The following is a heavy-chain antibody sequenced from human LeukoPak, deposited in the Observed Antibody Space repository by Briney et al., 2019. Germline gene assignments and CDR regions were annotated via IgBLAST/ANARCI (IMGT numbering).Heavy chain of an antibody. CDR1: GRSISGYY. Sequence: SETLSLTCTVSGRSISGYYWSWIRQPPGKGLEWIGYIRYSGTTNYGPSLKSRATISVDTSKNQFSLNLISVTAADTAIYYCARVSSGGYFHTYYFDYWGQGTLVTVSS. J-gene: IGHJ4*02. CDR3: ARVSSGGYFHTYYFDY. V-gene: IGHV4-59*01. CDR2: IRYSGTT. D-gene: IGHD3-22*01.